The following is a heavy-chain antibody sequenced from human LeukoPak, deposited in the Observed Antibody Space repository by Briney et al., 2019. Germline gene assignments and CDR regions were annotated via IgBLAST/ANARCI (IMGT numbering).Heavy chain of an antibody. J-gene: IGHJ4*02. CDR3: ARIQSLGSSFSSFDY. D-gene: IGHD6-13*01. Sequence: PGGSLRLSCAASGFTFGSMFGSYALTWVRQAPGKGLEWVAFIRYDESTKYYADSVKGRFTVSRDNSKNTLYLQMNSLTADDTAVYYCARIQSLGSSFSSFDYWGQGTLVTVSS. CDR1: GFTFGSMFGSYA. V-gene: IGHV3-30*02. CDR2: IRYDESTK.